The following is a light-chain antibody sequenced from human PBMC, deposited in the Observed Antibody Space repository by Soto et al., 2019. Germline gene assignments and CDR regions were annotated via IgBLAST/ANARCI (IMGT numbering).Light chain of an antibody. J-gene: IGKJ5*01. CDR1: QSVSSSY. V-gene: IGKV3D-20*02. CDR2: GAS. CDR3: QQRQYWPPIT. Sequence: EIVLTQSPGTLSLSPGERATLSCRASQSVSSSYLAWYQQKPGQAPRLLIYGASIRATGIPDRFGGSGSGTDFTLTISSLEPEDFAIYYCQQRQYWPPITFGQGTRLEIK.